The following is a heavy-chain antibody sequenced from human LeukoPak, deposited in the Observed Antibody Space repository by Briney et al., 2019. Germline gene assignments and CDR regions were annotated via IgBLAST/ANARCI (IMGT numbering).Heavy chain of an antibody. CDR3: AKNMGREEVAWSAYYFDY. Sequence: PGRSLRLSCAASGFTFDDYAMHWVRQAPGKGLEWVSGVSWTSGSIGYADPVKGRFTISRDNAKNSLYLQMNSLRAEDTALYYCAKNMGREEVAWSAYYFDYWGQGTLVTVSS. CDR1: GFTFDDYA. J-gene: IGHJ4*02. V-gene: IGHV3-9*01. CDR2: VSWTSGSI. D-gene: IGHD2-15*01.